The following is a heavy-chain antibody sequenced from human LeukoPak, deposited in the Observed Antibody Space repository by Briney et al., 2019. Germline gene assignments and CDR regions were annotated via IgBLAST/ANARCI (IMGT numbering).Heavy chain of an antibody. V-gene: IGHV4-34*01. D-gene: IGHD2-2*01. J-gene: IGHJ4*02. Sequence: PSDTLSLTCAVYGGSFSGYYWSWIRQPPGKGLEWIGEINHSGSTNYNPSLKSRVTISVDTSKNQFSLKLSSVTAADTAVYYCARAVLPAAKLSSPYYFDYWGQGTLVTVSS. CDR1: GGSFSGYY. CDR3: ARAVLPAAKLSSPYYFDY. CDR2: INHSGST.